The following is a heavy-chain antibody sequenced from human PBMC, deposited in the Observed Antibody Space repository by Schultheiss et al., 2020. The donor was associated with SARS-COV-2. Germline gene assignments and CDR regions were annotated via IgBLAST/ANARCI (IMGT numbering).Heavy chain of an antibody. V-gene: IGHV3-23*03. CDR1: GFTFDDYG. CDR3: TTAADTAMVDRIDY. J-gene: IGHJ4*02. D-gene: IGHD5-18*01. Sequence: GESLKISCAASGFTFDDYGMSWVRQAPGKGLEWVSVIYSGGSTYYADSVKGRFTISRDNSKNTLYLQMNSLKTEDTAVYYCTTAADTAMVDRIDYWGQGTLVTVS. CDR2: IYSGGST.